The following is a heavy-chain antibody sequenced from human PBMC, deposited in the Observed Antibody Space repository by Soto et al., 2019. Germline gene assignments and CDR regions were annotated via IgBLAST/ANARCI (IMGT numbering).Heavy chain of an antibody. CDR3: TRDIFRTITTVDY. CDR1: GFNFEDHA. CDR2: ISANGAFV. V-gene: IGHV3-9*01. D-gene: IGHD1-1*01. Sequence: EVQLVESGGGLVEPGRSLRLSCVVSGFNFEDHAMNWVRLAPGKGLEWVSGISANGAFVGHENSVRGRFTISRDNDKNSLFLQMSRLRREDTAVYYCTRDIFRTITTVDYWGQGTLVTVSS. J-gene: IGHJ4*02.